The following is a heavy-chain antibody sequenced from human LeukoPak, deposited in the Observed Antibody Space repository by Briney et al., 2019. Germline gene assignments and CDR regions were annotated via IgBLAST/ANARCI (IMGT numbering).Heavy chain of an antibody. CDR3: TAGIGNYYYY. CDR1: GSTFSRYS. Sequence: GGSLRLSCAASGSTFSRYSMHWVRQAPGKGLVWVSRVKSDGSDTNYADSVKGRFTISRDNPKNTLYLQMDSLRAEDTAVYDCTAGIGNYYYYWGQGTLVTVAS. V-gene: IGHV3-74*01. D-gene: IGHD3-10*01. CDR2: VKSDGSDT. J-gene: IGHJ4*02.